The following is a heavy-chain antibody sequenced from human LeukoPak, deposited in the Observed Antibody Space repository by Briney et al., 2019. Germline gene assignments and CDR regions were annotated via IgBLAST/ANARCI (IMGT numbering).Heavy chain of an antibody. CDR1: GFSFSAYL. J-gene: IGHJ3*02. CDR2: IKTDGSET. CDR3: GRSAEALPFYI. V-gene: IGHV3-7*01. Sequence: GGSLRLSCAASGFSFSAYLMSWVRQVPGKGLEWVANIKTDGSETHYVDSVWGRFTISRDNAQNSLSLQMNSLRDEDSVLYYCGRSAEALPFYIWGQGTTVTVSS.